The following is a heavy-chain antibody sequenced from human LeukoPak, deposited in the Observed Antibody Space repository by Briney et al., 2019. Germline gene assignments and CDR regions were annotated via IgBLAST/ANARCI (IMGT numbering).Heavy chain of an antibody. CDR2: IIPIFVTA. CDR1: GGTFSSYA. V-gene: IGHV1-69*13. D-gene: IGHD2-2*01. CDR3: ARDRDGVEPAALFDY. Sequence: ASVKVSCKASGGTFSSYAISWVRQAPGQGLEWMGGIIPIFVTANYAQKFQCRVTITADESTSTAYMELSSLRSEDTAVYYCARDRDGVEPAALFDYWGQGTLVTVSS. J-gene: IGHJ4*02.